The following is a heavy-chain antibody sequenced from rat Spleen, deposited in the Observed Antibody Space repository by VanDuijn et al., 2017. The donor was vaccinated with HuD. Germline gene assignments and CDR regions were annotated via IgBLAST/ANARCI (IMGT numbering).Heavy chain of an antibody. CDR2: ISYDGNST. Sequence: EVQLVESGGDLVQPGRSLKLSCAASGFIFSNFDLAWVRQAPTKGLEWVATISYDGNSTYYRDSVKGRFTISRDNAKSTLYLQMDSLRSEDTASDYCARPFDYWGQGVMVTVSS. V-gene: IGHV5-7*01. CDR3: ARPFDY. J-gene: IGHJ2*01. CDR1: GFIFSNFD.